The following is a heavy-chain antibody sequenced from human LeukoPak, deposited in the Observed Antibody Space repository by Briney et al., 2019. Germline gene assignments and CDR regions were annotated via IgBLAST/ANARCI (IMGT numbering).Heavy chain of an antibody. V-gene: IGHV3-74*01. D-gene: IGHD3-16*01. CDR1: GFTFSSYW. J-gene: IGHJ6*02. CDR2: INSDGSST. CDR3: ASRQGDYYGMDV. Sequence: PGGSLRLSCAASGFTFSSYWMHWVRQAPGKGLVWVSRINSDGSSTSYADSVKGRFTISRDNAKNTLYLQMNSLRAEDTAVYYCASRQGDYYGMDVWGQGTTVTVSS.